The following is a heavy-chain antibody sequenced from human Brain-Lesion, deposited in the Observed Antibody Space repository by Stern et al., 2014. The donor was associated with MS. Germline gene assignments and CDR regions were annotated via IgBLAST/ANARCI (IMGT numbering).Heavy chain of an antibody. CDR2: IYSSGST. V-gene: IGHV4-61*02. Sequence: QLQLQESGPGLVKPSQTLSLTCTVSGGSISSGNYYWSWIRQPAGEGLEWIGRIYSSGSTPYNPPLKSRVTIYAATSTNHVSLRLSSVTAADTAVYYCARGNYDVLTDNGGHGFDIWGQGTMVTVSS. D-gene: IGHD3-9*01. J-gene: IGHJ3*02. CDR1: GGSISSGNYY. CDR3: ARGNYDVLTDNGGHGFDI.